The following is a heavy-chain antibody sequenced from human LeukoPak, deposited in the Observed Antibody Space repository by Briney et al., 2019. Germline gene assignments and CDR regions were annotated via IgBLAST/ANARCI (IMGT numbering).Heavy chain of an antibody. Sequence: PGGSLRLSCAASGFTFSRHSINWVRQAPGKGLEWVSSISSSSSYIYYADSVKGRFTISRDNAKNSLYLQMNSLRAEDTALYYCARDDGVGATNFDYWGQGTLVTVSS. D-gene: IGHD1-26*01. V-gene: IGHV3-21*04. CDR3: ARDDGVGATNFDY. CDR1: GFTFSRHS. J-gene: IGHJ4*02. CDR2: ISSSSSYI.